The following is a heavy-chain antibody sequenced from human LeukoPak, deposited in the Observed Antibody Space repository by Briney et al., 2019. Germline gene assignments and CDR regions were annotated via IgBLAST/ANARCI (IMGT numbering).Heavy chain of an antibody. J-gene: IGHJ6*02. CDR2: IYYSGST. D-gene: IGHD4-17*01. CDR3: ARDRTYGDYVVESYYGMDV. V-gene: IGHV4-61*01. Sequence: SETLSLTCTVSGGSVSSGSYYWSWIRQLPGKGLEWIGYIYYSGSTNYNPSLKSRVTISVDTSKNQFSLKLSSVTAADTAVYYCARDRTYGDYVVESYYGMDVWGQGTTVTVSS. CDR1: GGSVSSGSYY.